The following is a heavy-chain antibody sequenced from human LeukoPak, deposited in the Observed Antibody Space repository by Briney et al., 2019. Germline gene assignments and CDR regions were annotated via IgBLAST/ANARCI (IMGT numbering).Heavy chain of an antibody. CDR1: GYTFTSYY. Sequence: ATVKVSCKASGYTFTSYYMHWVRQAPGQGLEWMGIINPSGGSTSYAQKFQGRVTMTRDTSTSTVYMELSSLRSEDTAVYYCARHLRTGYYGMDVWGQGTTVTVSS. CDR2: INPSGGST. D-gene: IGHD1-1*01. CDR3: ARHLRTGYYGMDV. J-gene: IGHJ6*02. V-gene: IGHV1-46*01.